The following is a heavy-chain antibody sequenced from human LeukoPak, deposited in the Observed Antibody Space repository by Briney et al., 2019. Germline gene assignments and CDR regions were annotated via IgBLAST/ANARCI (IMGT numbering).Heavy chain of an antibody. J-gene: IGHJ4*02. Sequence: PGGSLRLSCAASGFTFSTYSMNWVRQAPGKGLEWVSYILYSRTTMYYADSVKGRFTISRDNAKNSLYLQMNSLRAEDTAVYYCARGYYDFWSGYLVYWGQGTLVTVSS. V-gene: IGHV3-48*04. CDR2: ILYSRTTM. CDR3: ARGYYDFWSGYLVY. D-gene: IGHD3-3*01. CDR1: GFTFSTYS.